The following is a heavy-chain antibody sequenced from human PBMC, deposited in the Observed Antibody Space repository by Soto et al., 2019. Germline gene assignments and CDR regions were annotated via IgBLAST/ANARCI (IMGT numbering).Heavy chain of an antibody. D-gene: IGHD2-15*01. CDR3: ARPYSYCSGGSCYPQVSYYFDY. V-gene: IGHV3-33*08. J-gene: IGHJ4*02. CDR1: GFPFSSYS. CDR2: IGYDGSNK. Sequence: GGSLRLFCAASGFPFSSYSMSWVRQAPGKGLEWVSAIGYDGSNKYYADSVKGRFTISRDNSKNTLYLQMNSLRAEDTAVYYCARPYSYCSGGSCYPQVSYYFDYWGQGTLVTVSS.